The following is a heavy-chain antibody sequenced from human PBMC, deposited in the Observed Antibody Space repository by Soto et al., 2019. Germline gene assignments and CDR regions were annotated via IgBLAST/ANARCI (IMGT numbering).Heavy chain of an antibody. Sequence: PSETLSLTCTVSGGSISSGGYYWSWIRQHPGKGLEWIGYIYYSGSTYYNPSLKSRVTISVDTSKNRFSLKLSSVTAADTAVYYCARDRKVLTGTTSRFDPWGQGTLVTVSS. J-gene: IGHJ5*02. V-gene: IGHV4-31*03. CDR2: IYYSGST. D-gene: IGHD1-1*01. CDR3: ARDRKVLTGTTSRFDP. CDR1: GGSISSGGYY.